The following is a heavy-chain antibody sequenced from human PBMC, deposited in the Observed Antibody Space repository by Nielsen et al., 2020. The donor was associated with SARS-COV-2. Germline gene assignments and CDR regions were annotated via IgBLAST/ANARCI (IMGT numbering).Heavy chain of an antibody. J-gene: IGHJ2*01. CDR1: GDSINTYY. D-gene: IGHD3-22*01. CDR2: ISYSGST. Sequence: SETLSLTRTVSGDSINTYYWSWIRQPPGKGLEWIGYISYSGSTNYNPSLRGRVTLSVDTSKSQFSLQLSSVTAADTAVYYCARRRVVVEEWYFDLWGRGTLVTVSS. V-gene: IGHV4-59*08. CDR3: ARRRVVVEEWYFDL.